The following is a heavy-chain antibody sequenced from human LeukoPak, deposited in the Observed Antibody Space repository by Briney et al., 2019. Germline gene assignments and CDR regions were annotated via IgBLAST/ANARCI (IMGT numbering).Heavy chain of an antibody. Sequence: SETLSLTCAVYGGSFSGYYWSWIRQPPGKGLEWIGEINHSGSTNYNPSLKSRVTISVDTSKNQFSLKLSSVTAADTAVYYCARDRYYYDSSGYFRAPYYGMDVWGQGTTVTVSS. CDR2: INHSGST. J-gene: IGHJ6*02. CDR1: GGSFSGYY. D-gene: IGHD3-22*01. V-gene: IGHV4-34*01. CDR3: ARDRYYYDSSGYFRAPYYGMDV.